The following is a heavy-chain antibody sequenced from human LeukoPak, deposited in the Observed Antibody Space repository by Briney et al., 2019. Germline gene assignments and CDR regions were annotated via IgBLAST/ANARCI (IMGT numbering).Heavy chain of an antibody. CDR1: GFTFSTYG. CDR2: IYSGGGT. Sequence: GGSLRLTCAASGFTFSTYGMNWVRQAPGEGLEWVSVIYSGGGTYHADSVKGRFTTSRDNSKNTLYLHMNSLRAEDTAVYYCAREPAARGYWGQGTLVTVSS. J-gene: IGHJ4*02. CDR3: AREPAARGY. V-gene: IGHV3-66*01. D-gene: IGHD2-2*01.